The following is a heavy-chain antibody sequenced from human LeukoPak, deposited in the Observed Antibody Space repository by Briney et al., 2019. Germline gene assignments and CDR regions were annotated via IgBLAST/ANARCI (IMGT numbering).Heavy chain of an antibody. CDR1: GFTFSSYG. CDR3: ARGYSSSRYFDY. V-gene: IGHV3-33*01. J-gene: IGHJ4*02. Sequence: SGGSLRLSCAASGFTFSSYGMHWVRQAPGKGLEWVAVIWYDGSNKYYADSVKGRFTISRDNSKNTLYLQMNSLRAEDTAVYYCARGYSSSRYFDYWGQGTLVTVSS. CDR2: IWYDGSNK. D-gene: IGHD6-6*01.